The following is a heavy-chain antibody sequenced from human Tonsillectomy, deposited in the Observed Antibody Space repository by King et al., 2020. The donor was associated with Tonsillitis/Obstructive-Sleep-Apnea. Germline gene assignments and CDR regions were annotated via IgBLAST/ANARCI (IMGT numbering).Heavy chain of an antibody. CDR1: GFTFNRDA. J-gene: IGHJ6*03. V-gene: IGHV3-30*01. CDR2: TEEDGKNE. CDR3: ARASWNYFPTYYYYYMDV. Sequence: QRGEAGGGGVQTGRAMRRSGEAAGFTFNRDAMHGVGKERGKGLEGRETTEEDGKNEYYADSVKGRFTISRDNSKNTLYLQMNSLRAEDTAVYYCARASWNYFPTYYYYYMDVWGKGTTVTVSS. D-gene: IGHD1-7*01.